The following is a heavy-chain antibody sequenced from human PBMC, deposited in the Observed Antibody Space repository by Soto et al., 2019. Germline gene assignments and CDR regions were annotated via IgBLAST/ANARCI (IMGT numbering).Heavy chain of an antibody. CDR1: GYSFTSYW. D-gene: IGHD5-18*01. Sequence: PGESLKISCMGPGYSFTSYWIGWVRQMPGKGLEWMGIIYPGDSDTRYSPSFQGQVTISADKSISTAYLQWSSLKASDTAMYYCARHGHVDTAMVNRYYYGMDVWGQGTTVTVSS. J-gene: IGHJ6*02. CDR2: IYPGDSDT. CDR3: ARHGHVDTAMVNRYYYGMDV. V-gene: IGHV5-51*01.